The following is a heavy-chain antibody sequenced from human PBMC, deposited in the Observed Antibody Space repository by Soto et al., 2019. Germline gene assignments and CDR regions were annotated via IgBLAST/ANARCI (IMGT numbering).Heavy chain of an antibody. D-gene: IGHD3-3*01. Sequence: PGGSLRLSCAASGFTFSSYGMHWVRQAPGKGLEWVAVISYDGSNKYYADSVKGRFTISRDNSKNTLYLQMSSLRAEDTAVYFCVKQFLGGPDSWGQGTLVTVSS. J-gene: IGHJ4*02. CDR1: GFTFSSYG. CDR2: ISYDGSNK. CDR3: VKQFLGGPDS. V-gene: IGHV3-30*18.